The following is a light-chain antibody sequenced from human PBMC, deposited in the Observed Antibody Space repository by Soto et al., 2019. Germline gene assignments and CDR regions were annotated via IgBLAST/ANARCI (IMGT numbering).Light chain of an antibody. Sequence: EVVMTQSPATLSVSPGERATLSCRARQSVDNSLAWYQQKPGQAPRLLIFGASSRATGIPARFSGSGSGTDFTLTISSLQSEDFAVYYCQQYKNWPPWTFGQGTKVEIK. CDR1: QSVDNS. J-gene: IGKJ1*01. CDR2: GAS. V-gene: IGKV3-15*01. CDR3: QQYKNWPPWT.